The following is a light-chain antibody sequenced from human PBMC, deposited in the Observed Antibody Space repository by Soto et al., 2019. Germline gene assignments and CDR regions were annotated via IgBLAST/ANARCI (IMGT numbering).Light chain of an antibody. CDR2: AAS. CDR3: QQRYNWLT. V-gene: IGKV1-12*01. CDR1: QDIGGR. J-gene: IGKJ4*01. Sequence: DIQMTHSPSSVSASVGDRITITFRSSQDIGGRLAWFQQKPGKAPQYLIQAASILQSGVPSRFSGSGSGTDFTLTISSLEPEDSAVYYCQQRYNWLTFGGGTKVDI.